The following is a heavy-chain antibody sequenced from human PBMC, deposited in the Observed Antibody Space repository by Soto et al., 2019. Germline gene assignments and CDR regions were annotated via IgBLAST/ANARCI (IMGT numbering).Heavy chain of an antibody. Sequence: EVQLVESGGGWVQPGGSLRLSCAASGFTFTTYSMNWVRQAPGKGLELVSYISSSSSTTYYADSVKGRFTISRDNAKNSLYMQMNSLRDEATAVYDCARDAGSWGYSGHGTLVTVAS. V-gene: IGHV3-48*02. J-gene: IGHJ1*01. CDR2: ISSSSSTT. CDR1: GFTFTTYS. CDR3: ARDAGSWGY. D-gene: IGHD3-10*01.